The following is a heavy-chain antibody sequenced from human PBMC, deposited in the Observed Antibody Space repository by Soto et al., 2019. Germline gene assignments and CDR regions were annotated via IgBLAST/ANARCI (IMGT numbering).Heavy chain of an antibody. J-gene: IGHJ4*02. CDR3: VIDDFRAAVSLFYFEK. Sequence: EVRLVESGGGVVRRGGSLRLSCAVSGITFKDYGMSWVRQAPGKGLQWFAGINWNGGSIGYADSVKGRFTISRNNPKKSLYPQMSILRAEDTALYYCVIDDFRAAVSLFYFEKWGQGTQVTVSS. V-gene: IGHV3-20*04. CDR2: INWNGGSI. CDR1: GITFKDYG. D-gene: IGHD6-13*01.